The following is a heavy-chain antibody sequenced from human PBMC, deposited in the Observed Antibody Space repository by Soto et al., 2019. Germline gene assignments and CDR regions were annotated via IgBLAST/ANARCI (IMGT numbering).Heavy chain of an antibody. D-gene: IGHD5-18*01. Sequence: GGSLRLSCAASGFTFSSYAMSWVRQAPEKGLEWVSAISGSGGSTYYADSVKGRFTISRDNSKNTLYLQMNSLRAEDTAVYYCAKDRKRIQPNHYYYYYGMDVWGQGTTVTVSS. J-gene: IGHJ6*02. CDR1: GFTFSSYA. CDR2: ISGSGGST. V-gene: IGHV3-23*01. CDR3: AKDRKRIQPNHYYYYYGMDV.